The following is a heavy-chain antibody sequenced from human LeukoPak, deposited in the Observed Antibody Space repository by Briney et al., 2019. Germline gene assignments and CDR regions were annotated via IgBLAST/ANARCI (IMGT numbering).Heavy chain of an antibody. CDR1: GYTFTGYY. Sequence: ASVKVSCKASGYTFTGYYMHWVRQAPGQGLEWMGWINPNSGGTNYAQKFQGRVTMTRDTSISTAYMELSRLRSDDTAVYYCARVVQDDYYYYGMDVWGQGTTDTVSS. V-gene: IGHV1-2*02. J-gene: IGHJ6*02. CDR2: INPNSGGT. CDR3: ARVVQDDYYYYGMDV.